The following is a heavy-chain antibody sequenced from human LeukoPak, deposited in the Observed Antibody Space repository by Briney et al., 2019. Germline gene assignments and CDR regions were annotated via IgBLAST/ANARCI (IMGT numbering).Heavy chain of an antibody. CDR2: FDPEDGET. Sequence: ASVKVSCKVSGYTLTELSMHWVRQAPGKGLEWMGGFDPEDGETIYAQKFQGRVTMTEDTSTDTAYMELSSLRSEDTAVYYCATGRLWFGTPLRDWFDPWGQGTLVTVSS. CDR1: GYTLTELS. V-gene: IGHV1-24*01. J-gene: IGHJ5*02. CDR3: ATGRLWFGTPLRDWFDP. D-gene: IGHD3-10*01.